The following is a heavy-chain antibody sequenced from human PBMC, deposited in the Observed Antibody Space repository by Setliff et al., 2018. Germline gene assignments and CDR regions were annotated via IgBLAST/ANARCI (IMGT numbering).Heavy chain of an antibody. Sequence: PGGSLRLSCAASGFIFTSYAMSWVRQAPGKGLEWVSGLNGVGHSTYCADSVKGRFTIARDNSNSTLYLQMNSLRVEDTALYYCAKSSGSSSSTNLEYLGPGTLVTVSS. V-gene: IGHV3-23*01. CDR1: GFIFTSYA. CDR2: LNGVGHST. CDR3: AKSSGSSSSTNLEY. D-gene: IGHD6-6*01. J-gene: IGHJ4*02.